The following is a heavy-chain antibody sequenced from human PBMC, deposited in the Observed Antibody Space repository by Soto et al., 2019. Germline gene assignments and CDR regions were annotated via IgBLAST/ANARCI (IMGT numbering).Heavy chain of an antibody. CDR3: VRESNSYNNHCYYMDV. CDR2: ITTSGSTI. D-gene: IGHD1-20*01. V-gene: IGHV3-11*01. Sequence: QVQLVESGGGLVTPGGSLRLSCAASGFTFSDYYMSWIRQAPGKGLEWVSYITTSGSTIYSADSVKGRFTISRDNAESSLYLQMNSLRAEDTAVYYCVRESNSYNNHCYYMDVWGKGTTVTVSS. CDR1: GFTFSDYY. J-gene: IGHJ6*03.